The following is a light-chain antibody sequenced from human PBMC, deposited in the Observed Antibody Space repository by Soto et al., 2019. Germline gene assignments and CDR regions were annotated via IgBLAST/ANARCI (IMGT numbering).Light chain of an antibody. V-gene: IGLV2-23*01. CDR2: EGS. J-gene: IGLJ1*01. Sequence: QSALTQPASVSGSPGQSITISCTGTSSDVGSYNLVSWYQQHPGKAPKFMIYEGSKRPSGVPYRFSGSKSGNTASLTISGLQAEDEADYYCCSYAGSSTYVFGTGTKLTVL. CDR1: SSDVGSYNL. CDR3: CSYAGSSTYV.